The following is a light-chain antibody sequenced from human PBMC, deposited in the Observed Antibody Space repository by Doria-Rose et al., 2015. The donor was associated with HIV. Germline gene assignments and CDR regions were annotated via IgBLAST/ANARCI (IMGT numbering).Light chain of an antibody. CDR1: QSLVNSDGKTY. J-gene: IGKJ3*01. CDR2: EVS. Sequence: TQSPLSLSVTPGQPASIYCRSSQSLVNSDGKTYLYWYLQQPGQSPQLLIYEVSNRFSGVPDRFSGSWSGTDFTLKISRVEPEDFGVYYCMQTTLLPFTFGPGTTVDIK. V-gene: IGKV2D-29*02. CDR3: MQTTLLPFT.